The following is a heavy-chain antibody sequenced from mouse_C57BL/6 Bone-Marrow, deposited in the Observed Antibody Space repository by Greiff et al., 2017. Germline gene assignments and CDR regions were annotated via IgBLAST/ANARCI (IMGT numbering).Heavy chain of an antibody. V-gene: IGHV5-12*01. CDR1: GFTFSDYY. CDR3: ARQDDYYFDY. CDR2: ISNGGGST. J-gene: IGHJ2*01. Sequence: EVKLVESGGGLVQPGGSLKLSCAASGFTFSDYYMYWVRQTPEKRLEWVAYISNGGGSTYYPDTVKGRFTISRDNAKNTLYLQMSRLKSEDTAMYYCARQDDYYFDYWGQGTTRTVSS. D-gene: IGHD2-4*01.